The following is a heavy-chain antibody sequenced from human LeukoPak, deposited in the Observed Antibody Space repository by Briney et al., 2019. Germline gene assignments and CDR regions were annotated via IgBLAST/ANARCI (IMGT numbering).Heavy chain of an antibody. CDR1: GYTFTTYG. Sequence: ASVTVSCKASGYTFTTYGISWVRQAPGQGLEWMGWISAYNGNTKYAQKFQGRVTMTTDTSTSTAYMELRSLRSDDTAVYYCARGDPTYYYDSSGYYYVDWGQGTLVTVSS. D-gene: IGHD3-22*01. CDR3: ARGDPTYYYDSSGYYYVD. J-gene: IGHJ4*02. CDR2: ISAYNGNT. V-gene: IGHV1-18*01.